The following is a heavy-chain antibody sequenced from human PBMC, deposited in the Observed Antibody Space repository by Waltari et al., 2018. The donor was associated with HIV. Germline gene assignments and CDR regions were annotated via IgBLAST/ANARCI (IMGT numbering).Heavy chain of an antibody. V-gene: IGHV3-23*01. CDR3: ATLYSDYGDY. J-gene: IGHJ4*02. CDR2: SSVRVDST. CDR1: GFTFSVFA. Sequence: EVQLLESGGGFVQPGGSLRLSCAASGFTFSVFAMNWVRQAPGKGLGGVSRSSVRVDSTNYADAVEGRFTISRDNSKNTLSLQITSLRVDDTAVYYCATLYSDYGDYWGQGALVTVSS. D-gene: IGHD4-17*01.